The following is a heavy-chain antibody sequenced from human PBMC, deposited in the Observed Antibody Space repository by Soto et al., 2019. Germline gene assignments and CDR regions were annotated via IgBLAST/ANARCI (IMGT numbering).Heavy chain of an antibody. CDR2: MSGGGETT. V-gene: IGHV3-23*01. CDR3: AKWHTYYYDSRGFSGFDC. Sequence: EVQLLESGGGLVHPGGSLRLSCAASGLTFSRYAMTWVRQAPGKGLEWVSAMSGGGETTYYADSVKGRFTISRDNSRNTLYLQMNSLRAEDTAAYYCAKWHTYYYDSRGFSGFDCWGRGTLVTVSS. J-gene: IGHJ4*02. D-gene: IGHD3-22*01. CDR1: GLTFSRYA.